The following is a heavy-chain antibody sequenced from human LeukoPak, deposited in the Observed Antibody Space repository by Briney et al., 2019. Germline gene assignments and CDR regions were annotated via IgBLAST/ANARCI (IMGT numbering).Heavy chain of an antibody. J-gene: IGHJ5*02. CDR2: IHSSETT. D-gene: IGHD6-13*01. CDR3: AGGGASSKWFDP. Sequence: PSETLSLTCSVHGDSISGYYWSWIRQPPGKGLEWIAFIHSSETTNYNPSLKSRVSISVDTSNNQFHLNVNSVTAADTAGYCCAGGGASSKWFDPWGQGTLVTVSS. V-gene: IGHV4-59*01. CDR1: GDSISGYY.